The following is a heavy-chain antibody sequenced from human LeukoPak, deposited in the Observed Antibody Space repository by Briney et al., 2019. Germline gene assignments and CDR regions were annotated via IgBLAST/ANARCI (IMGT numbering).Heavy chain of an antibody. J-gene: IGHJ5*02. CDR2: IYYSGST. Sequence: RSSETLSLTCTVSGGSISSYYWSWIRQPPGKGLEWIGYIYYSGSTNYNPSLKSRVTISVDTSKNQFSLKLSSVTAADTAVYYCARVFPSTGWFDPWGQGTLVTVSS. CDR1: GGSISSYY. D-gene: IGHD1-14*01. CDR3: ARVFPSTGWFDP. V-gene: IGHV4-59*01.